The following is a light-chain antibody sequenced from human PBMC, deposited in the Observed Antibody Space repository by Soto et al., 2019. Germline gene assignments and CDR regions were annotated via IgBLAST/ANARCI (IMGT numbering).Light chain of an antibody. Sequence: IVLTQSQDTLSLSPWERATLSCLASPSVSNNYLAWYQQKPGQAPRLLIYGASNRATGIPARFSGSGSGTDFTLTISSLEHEDYAVYYCQQRSNWPPWTFGQGTKVDIK. CDR2: GAS. J-gene: IGKJ1*01. CDR3: QQRSNWPPWT. CDR1: PSVSNNY. V-gene: IGKV3-11*01.